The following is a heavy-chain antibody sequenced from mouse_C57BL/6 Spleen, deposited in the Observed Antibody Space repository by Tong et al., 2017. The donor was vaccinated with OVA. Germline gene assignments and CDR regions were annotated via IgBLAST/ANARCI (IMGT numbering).Heavy chain of an antibody. CDR3: ARCITTAYFDY. Sequence: EVQLQESGPELVKPGASVKMSCKASGYTFTSYVMHWVKQKPGQGLEWIGYINPYNDGTKYNEKFKGKASITADTSSNTAYLQLSSLTSEDTAVYYCARCITTAYFDYWGQGTTLTVSS. D-gene: IGHD1-2*01. J-gene: IGHJ2*01. V-gene: IGHV1-14*01. CDR2: INPYNDGT. CDR1: GYTFTSYV.